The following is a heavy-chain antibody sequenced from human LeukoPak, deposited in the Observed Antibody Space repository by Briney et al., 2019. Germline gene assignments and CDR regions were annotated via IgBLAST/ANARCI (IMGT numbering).Heavy chain of an antibody. Sequence: GGSLRLSCEASGFTFSHFGMHWVRQAPGKGLEWVAVIWSDATNEYYADSVKGRFTISRDNAKNSLYLEMNSLRVEDTAVYYCARDGLSAALDFWGQGTVVTVSS. CDR3: ARDGLSAALDF. V-gene: IGHV3-33*01. CDR2: IWSDATNE. D-gene: IGHD6-13*01. CDR1: GFTFSHFG. J-gene: IGHJ4*02.